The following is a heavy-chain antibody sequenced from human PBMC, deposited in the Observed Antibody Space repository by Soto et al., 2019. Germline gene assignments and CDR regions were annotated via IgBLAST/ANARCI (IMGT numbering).Heavy chain of an antibody. J-gene: IGHJ6*02. CDR3: ARKPRYYNGMDV. Sequence: GESLKISCKTSGYTFTTFWIGWVRQRPGKGLEWMGIIYPNDSDKRYNPSFQGQVTMSVDKSITTAYLQWSSLRASDTAMYYCARKPRYYNGMDVWGQGTTVTVSS. V-gene: IGHV5-51*01. CDR2: IYPNDSDK. CDR1: GYTFTTFW.